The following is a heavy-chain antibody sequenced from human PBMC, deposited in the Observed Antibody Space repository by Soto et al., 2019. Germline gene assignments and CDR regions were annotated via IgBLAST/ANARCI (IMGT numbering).Heavy chain of an antibody. J-gene: IGHJ4*02. CDR2: ISLKDDK. CDR1: GFSLTTSGTG. CDR3: AHRYGGNYYLWDFDS. V-gene: IGHV2-5*01. D-gene: IGHD1-26*01. Sequence: QITLKESGPTLLKPTQTLTLTCTYSGFSLTTSGTGVGWIRQPPGKALEWLSLISLKDDKRYNPGLESRPTIPKDTSKKPEILTLTNMDPVATATYFCAHRYGGNYYLWDFDSWGQGTLVTVSS.